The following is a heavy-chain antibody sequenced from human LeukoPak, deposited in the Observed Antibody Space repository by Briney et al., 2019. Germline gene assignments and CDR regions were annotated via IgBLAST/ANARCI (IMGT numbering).Heavy chain of an antibody. CDR1: GGSISSSSAY. CDR2: IYYSKNT. V-gene: IGHV4-39*01. CDR3: VSPRGFSYGYFDY. J-gene: IGHJ4*02. D-gene: IGHD5-18*01. Sequence: PSETLSLTCTVSGGSISSSSAYWGWSRQPPGKVLEWIWSIYYSKNTYYTPSLKSRVTISADTSTNQFSLTLGSVSDTDTAVYYCVSPRGFSYGYFDYWGQGTLVTVSS.